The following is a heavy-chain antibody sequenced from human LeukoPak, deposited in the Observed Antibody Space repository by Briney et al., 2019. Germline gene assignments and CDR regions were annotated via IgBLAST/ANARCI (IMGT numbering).Heavy chain of an antibody. V-gene: IGHV3-53*01. D-gene: IGHD7-27*01. Sequence: PGGSLRLSCAASGFTFSSYGMHWVRQAPGKGLEWVSVTYSGGSTYYADSVKGRFTTSSDTSKNTLYLQMNSLRAEDTAVYYCARSPGVPDAFDIWGQGTMVTVSS. J-gene: IGHJ3*02. CDR1: GFTFSSYG. CDR3: ARSPGVPDAFDI. CDR2: TYSGGST.